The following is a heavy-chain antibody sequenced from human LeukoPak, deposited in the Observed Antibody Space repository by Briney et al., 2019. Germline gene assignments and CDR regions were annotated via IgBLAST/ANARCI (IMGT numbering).Heavy chain of an antibody. J-gene: IGHJ5*02. CDR1: GYTFTNYA. Sequence: ASVKVSCKVSGYTFTNYAMHWVRQAPGQRLEWMGWINTGNGNTKYSQKFQGRVTITRDTSANTGYMELSSLRSEDTAVYYCAAGEGEFVGFLASWGQGTLVTVSS. D-gene: IGHD3-3*01. V-gene: IGHV1-3*04. CDR2: INTGNGNT. CDR3: AAGEGEFVGFLAS.